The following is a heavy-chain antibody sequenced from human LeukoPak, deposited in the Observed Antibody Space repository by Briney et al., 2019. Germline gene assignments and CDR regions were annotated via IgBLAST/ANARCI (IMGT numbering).Heavy chain of an antibody. V-gene: IGHV1-69*04. CDR1: GGTFSSYA. Sequence: GASVKVSCKASGGTFSSYAISWVRQAPGQGLEWMGRIIPILGVANYAQKFQGRVTITADKSTSTAYMELSSLRSEDTAVYYCASIDGHYYDSSGYYTTLPHWFDPWGQGTLVTVSS. CDR2: IIPILGVA. D-gene: IGHD3-22*01. J-gene: IGHJ5*02. CDR3: ASIDGHYYDSSGYYTTLPHWFDP.